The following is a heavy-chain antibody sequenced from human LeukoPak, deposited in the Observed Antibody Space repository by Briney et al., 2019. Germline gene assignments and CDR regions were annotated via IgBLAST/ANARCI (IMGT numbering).Heavy chain of an antibody. D-gene: IGHD1-14*01. CDR1: GFTFSSYD. Sequence: GGSLRLSCAASGFTFSSYDMHWVRQATGKGLEWVSAIGTADDTYYVGSVKGRFTISRENAKNSLYLQMNSLRDGDTAVYYCADNLSRWGQGTLVTVSS. J-gene: IGHJ4*02. CDR3: ADNLSR. CDR2: IGTADDT. V-gene: IGHV3-13*01.